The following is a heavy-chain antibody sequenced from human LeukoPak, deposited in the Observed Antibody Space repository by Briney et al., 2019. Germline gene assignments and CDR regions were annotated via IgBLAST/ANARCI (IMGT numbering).Heavy chain of an antibody. Sequence: PGGSLRLSCAASGFAFTSSPMNWVRQAPGKGLEWLSNISADGVADTYYADSVKGRFTISRDDAKNSLYLQMNSLRAEDTAIYYCARDWGYAFDYWGQGALVTVSS. CDR3: ARDWGYAFDY. D-gene: IGHD3-16*01. J-gene: IGHJ4*02. CDR2: ISADGVADT. V-gene: IGHV3-48*01. CDR1: GFAFTSSP.